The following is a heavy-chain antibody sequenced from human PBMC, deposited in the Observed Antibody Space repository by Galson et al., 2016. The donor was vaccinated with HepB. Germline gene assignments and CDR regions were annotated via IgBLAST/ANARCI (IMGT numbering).Heavy chain of an antibody. CDR1: GFTFNNYA. V-gene: IGHV3-23*01. Sequence: SLRLSCAASGFTFNNYAMSWVRQAPGKRLEWVSMISGSGGTTYYADSVRGRFTISRDNSKNTLYLQMNSLRVEDTAEYYCAKDRYFDWLLYRVDAYYFDHWGRGTLVTVSS. D-gene: IGHD3-9*01. J-gene: IGHJ4*02. CDR2: ISGSGGTT. CDR3: AKDRYFDWLLYRVDAYYFDH.